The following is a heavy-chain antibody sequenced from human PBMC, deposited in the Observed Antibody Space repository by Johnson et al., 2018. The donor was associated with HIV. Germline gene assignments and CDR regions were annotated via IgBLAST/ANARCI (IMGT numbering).Heavy chain of an antibody. CDR2: ISSSGSSR. Sequence: QVQLVESGGGLVKPGGSLRLSCAASGFTFSDYYMSWIRQAPGKGLEWVSYISSSGSSRYYADSVKGRFTVSRDNAKNSLYLQTNSLIADDTAVYYCARESYGGNSGAFDIWGQGTMVTVSS. D-gene: IGHD4-23*01. J-gene: IGHJ3*02. V-gene: IGHV3-11*04. CDR1: GFTFSDYY. CDR3: ARESYGGNSGAFDI.